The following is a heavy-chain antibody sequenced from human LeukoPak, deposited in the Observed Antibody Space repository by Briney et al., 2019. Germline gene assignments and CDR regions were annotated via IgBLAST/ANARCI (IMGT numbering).Heavy chain of an antibody. CDR3: ARGLRSSDATDY. CDR2: IYHSGST. V-gene: IGHV4-4*02. J-gene: IGHJ4*02. Sequence: SGTLSLTCAVSGGSISSSNWWSWVRQPPGKGLEWIGEIYHSGSTNYNPSLKSRVTISVDTSKNQFSLKLSSVTAADTAVYYCARGLRSSDATDYWGQGTLVTVSS. CDR1: GGSISSSNW.